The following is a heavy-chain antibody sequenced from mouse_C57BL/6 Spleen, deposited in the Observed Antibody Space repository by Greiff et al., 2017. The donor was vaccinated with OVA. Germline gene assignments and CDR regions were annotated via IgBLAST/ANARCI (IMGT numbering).Heavy chain of an antibody. V-gene: IGHV1-82*01. CDR3: AREDNWAYFDY. CDR2: IYPGDGDT. D-gene: IGHD4-1*02. Sequence: VQLQQSGPELVKPGASVKISCKASGYAFSSSWMNWVKQRPGKGLEWIGRIYPGDGDTNYNGKFKGKATLTADKSSSTAYMQLSSLTSEDSAVYFCAREDNWAYFDYWGQGTTLTVSS. CDR1: GYAFSSSW. J-gene: IGHJ2*01.